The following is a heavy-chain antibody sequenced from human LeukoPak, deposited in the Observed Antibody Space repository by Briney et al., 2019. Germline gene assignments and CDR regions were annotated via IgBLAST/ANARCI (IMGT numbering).Heavy chain of an antibody. CDR3: ARGVGWIYWHFDL. V-gene: IGHV3-30-3*01. D-gene: IGHD2-2*03. J-gene: IGHJ2*01. CDR2: ISYDGSNK. Sequence: PGRSLRLSCAASGFTFSSYAMHWVRQAPGKGLEWVAVISYDGSNKYYADSVKGRFTISRDNPKNTLHLQMNSLTAEDTAVYYCARGVGWIYWHFDLWGRGTLVTVSS. CDR1: GFTFSSYA.